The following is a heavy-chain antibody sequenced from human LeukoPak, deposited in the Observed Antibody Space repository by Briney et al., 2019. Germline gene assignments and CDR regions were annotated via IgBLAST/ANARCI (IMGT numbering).Heavy chain of an antibody. CDR1: GGSFSGYY. D-gene: IGHD1-26*01. CDR3: ARGHRKSGKLLSIVGATYNWFDP. J-gene: IGHJ5*02. V-gene: IGHV4-34*01. Sequence: PSETLSLTCAVYGGSFSGYYWSWIRQPPGKGLEWIGEINHSGSTNYNPSLKSRVTISVGTSKNQFSLKPSSVTAADTAVYYCARGHRKSGKLLSIVGATYNWFDPWGQGTLVTVSS. CDR2: INHSGST.